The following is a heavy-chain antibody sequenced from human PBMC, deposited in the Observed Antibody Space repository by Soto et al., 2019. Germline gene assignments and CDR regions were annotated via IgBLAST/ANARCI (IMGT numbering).Heavy chain of an antibody. Sequence: EVQLVESGGGLVQPGGSLRLSCAVSGFTFGSYWMNWVRLIPGKGLEWVAYIKPDGSATYYVDSVKGRFTISRDNAKTSLYLQMNRLRVEATSVYYCASAGYYGPGGYYYFDYWGQGTLVTVSS. V-gene: IGHV3-7*01. CDR2: IKPDGSAT. D-gene: IGHD3-10*01. CDR3: ASAGYYGPGGYYYFDY. J-gene: IGHJ4*02. CDR1: GFTFGSYW.